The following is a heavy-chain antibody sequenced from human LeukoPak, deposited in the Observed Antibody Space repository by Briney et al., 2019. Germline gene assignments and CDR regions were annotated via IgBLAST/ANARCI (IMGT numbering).Heavy chain of an antibody. Sequence: GESLKISCKGFGYTFTNYWIAWVRQMPGKGLEWMGIIYPDDSGTRYSLSFQGQVTISADRSSTTAHLQWSSLKASDTAIYYCARLDCSGGRCYGFFDNWGQGTLVTVSS. V-gene: IGHV5-51*01. CDR3: ARLDCSGGRCYGFFDN. D-gene: IGHD2-15*01. CDR2: IYPDDSGT. CDR1: GYTFTNYW. J-gene: IGHJ4*02.